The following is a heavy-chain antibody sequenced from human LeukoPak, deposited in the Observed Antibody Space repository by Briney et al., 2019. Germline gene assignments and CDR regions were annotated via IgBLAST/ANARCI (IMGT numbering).Heavy chain of an antibody. D-gene: IGHD5-24*01. J-gene: IGHJ4*02. CDR3: TTIRSGY. CDR1: VFTFSCYW. Sequence: GGSLRLSCAPSVFTFSCYWIHWVRQVPGKGLVWVSRIKDGGTTTDYADSVKGRFTISRDDAKNTLYLQMNSLRAEHTAVYYCTTIRSGYSGQGNLVTVSP. V-gene: IGHV3-74*01. CDR2: IKDGGTTT.